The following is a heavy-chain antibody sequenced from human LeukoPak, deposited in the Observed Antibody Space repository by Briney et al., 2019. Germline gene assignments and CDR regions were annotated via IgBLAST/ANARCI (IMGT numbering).Heavy chain of an antibody. CDR1: GYTFTGYY. J-gene: IGHJ4*02. V-gene: IGHV1-2*02. CDR3: ARDVGQLRYFDWLSY. D-gene: IGHD3-9*01. CDR2: INPNSGGT. Sequence: ASVKVSCKASGYTFTGYYMHWVRQAPGQGLEWMGWINPNSGGTNYAQKFQGRVTMTRDTSISTAYTELSRLRSDDTAVYYCARDVGQLRYFDWLSYWGQGTLVTVSS.